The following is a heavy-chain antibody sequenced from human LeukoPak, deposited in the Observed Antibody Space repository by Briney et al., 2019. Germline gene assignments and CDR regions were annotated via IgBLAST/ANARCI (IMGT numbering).Heavy chain of an antibody. CDR1: GYTFTSYD. CDR3: AREAAYSSGGYFDY. CDR2: MNPNSGNT. Sequence: ASVKVSCKASGYTFTSYDINWVRQATGQGLEWMGWMNPNSGNTGYAQKFQGRVTITRNTSISTAYMELSSLRSEDTAVYYCAREAAYSSGGYFDYWGQGTLVTVSS. J-gene: IGHJ4*02. V-gene: IGHV1-8*03. D-gene: IGHD6-19*01.